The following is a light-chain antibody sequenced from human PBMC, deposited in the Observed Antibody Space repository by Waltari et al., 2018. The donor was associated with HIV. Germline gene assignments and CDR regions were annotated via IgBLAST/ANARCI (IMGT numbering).Light chain of an antibody. Sequence: QSVLTQPPSASATPGQRFTISCSGSSSNIGSNTVNWYQQFSGTAPNLLISSNDQRPSGVPDRVSGSKSGTSASLAITGLQSEDEADYYCAAWDDNLDAYVFGTGTKVTVL. CDR3: AAWDDNLDAYV. J-gene: IGLJ1*01. CDR1: SSNIGSNT. CDR2: SND. V-gene: IGLV1-44*01.